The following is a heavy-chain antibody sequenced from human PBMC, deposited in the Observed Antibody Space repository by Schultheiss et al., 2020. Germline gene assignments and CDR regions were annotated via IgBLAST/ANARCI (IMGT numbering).Heavy chain of an antibody. Sequence: SETLSLTCTVSGGSISSYYWSWIRQPPGKGLEWIGEINHSGSTNYNPSLKSRVTISVDTSKNQFSLKLNSVTAADTAVYYCARVGEQWLAPADYWGQGTLVTVSS. D-gene: IGHD6-19*01. CDR3: ARVGEQWLAPADY. V-gene: IGHV4-34*01. J-gene: IGHJ4*02. CDR2: INHSGST. CDR1: GGSISSYY.